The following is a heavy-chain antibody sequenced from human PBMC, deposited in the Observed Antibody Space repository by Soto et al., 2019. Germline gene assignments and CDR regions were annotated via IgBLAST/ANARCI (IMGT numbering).Heavy chain of an antibody. V-gene: IGHV1-18*01. CDR1: GYTFTSYG. J-gene: IGHJ5*02. CDR3: ARVGLRGKLGRDNWFEP. Sequence: ASVKVSCKASGYTFTSYGISWVRQAPGQGLEWMGWISAYNGNTNYAQKLQGRVTMTTDTSTSTAYMELRSLRSDDTAVYYCARVGLRGKLGRDNWFEPWGQGTLVTVSS. CDR2: ISAYNGNT. D-gene: IGHD3-16*01.